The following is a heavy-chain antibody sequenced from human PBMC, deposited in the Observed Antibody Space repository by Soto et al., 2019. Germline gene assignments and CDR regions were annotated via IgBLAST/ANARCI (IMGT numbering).Heavy chain of an antibody. CDR3: ATPGPRGDGGSDPSSYYYALDV. CDR1: GYMFIGYY. V-gene: IGHV1-2*02. Sequence: ASVKVSCKASGYMFIGYYLHWVRQAPGQGLEWMGWINPNSGGTDYAQKFQGRVTMTRDTAISTAYMELSRLRSDDTAVYYCATPGPRGDGGSDPSSYYYALDVWGQGTTVTVSS. CDR2: INPNSGGT. J-gene: IGHJ6*02. D-gene: IGHD5-12*01.